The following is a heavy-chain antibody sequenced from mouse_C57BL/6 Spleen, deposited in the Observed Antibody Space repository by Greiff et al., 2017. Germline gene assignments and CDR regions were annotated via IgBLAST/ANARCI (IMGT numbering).Heavy chain of an antibody. CDR3: ARSITTVVATRAMDY. V-gene: IGHV1-81*01. D-gene: IGHD1-1*01. J-gene: IGHJ4*01. CDR1: GSPFPTYG. CDR2: FYPRSGIP. Sequence: VQLQQSGAELARPGASLNLSGKPSGSPFPTYGLSGLKQRPGQGLAWIGEFYPRSGIPNYNEKFKGKATLTADKSSSTAYMELRSLTSEDSAVYFCARSITTVVATRAMDYWGQGTSVTVSS.